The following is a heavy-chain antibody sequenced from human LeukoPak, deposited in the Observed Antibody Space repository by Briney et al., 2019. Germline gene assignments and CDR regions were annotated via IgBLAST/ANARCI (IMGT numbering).Heavy chain of an antibody. CDR3: ARDLNDLLQNYRSTWYPADY. CDR1: GFTFSTYW. D-gene: IGHD6-13*01. V-gene: IGHV3-74*01. CDR2: VNNDGRST. J-gene: IGHJ4*02. Sequence: GGSLRLSCAASGFTFSTYWMNWVRQAPGKGLGWVSRVNNDGRSTSYADSVKGRFTISRDNTKNTLYLQMNSLRAEDTAVYYCARDLNDLLQNYRSTWYPADYWGQGTLVTVSS.